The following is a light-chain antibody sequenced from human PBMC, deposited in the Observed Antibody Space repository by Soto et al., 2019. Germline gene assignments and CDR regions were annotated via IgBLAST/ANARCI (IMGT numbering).Light chain of an antibody. CDR1: QSSAEW. J-gene: IGKJ1*01. CDR3: QQYDSFSVT. Sequence: DIQITQFSSTLSASVGERVTIPCRASQSSAEWLSWYQQKPEKAPNLLIVDASNLESGVPSSVSGSGAGKDYTITISSLKPDDVATYYCQQYDSFSVTFGQGTKVDIK. V-gene: IGKV1-5*01. CDR2: DAS.